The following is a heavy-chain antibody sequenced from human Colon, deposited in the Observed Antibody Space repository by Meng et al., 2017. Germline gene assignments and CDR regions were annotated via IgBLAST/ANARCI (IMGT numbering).Heavy chain of an antibody. CDR1: GASVSSGPYY. CDR2: IYYSGST. Sequence: VLLQESGPGLVQHSQTLSLTCSVSGASVSSGPYYWSWIRQHPGKGLEWIGYIYYSGSTYYNPSLKSRVIISVDSSKNQFSLNLTSVTAADTAVYYCATEATLYYFDYWGQGALVTVSS. J-gene: IGHJ4*02. V-gene: IGHV4-31*03. D-gene: IGHD3-16*01. CDR3: ATEATLYYFDY.